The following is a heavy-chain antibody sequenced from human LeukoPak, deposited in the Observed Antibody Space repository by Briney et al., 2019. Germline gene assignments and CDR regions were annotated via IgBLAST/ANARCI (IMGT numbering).Heavy chain of an antibody. V-gene: IGHV3-30*02. D-gene: IGHD2-15*01. Sequence: GGSLRLSCAASGFTFSSYGMHWVRQAPGKGLEWVAFIRYDGSNKYYADSVKGRFTISRDNAKNSLYLQMDSLRPEDTAVYYCAIDPAIWCSGGTCYSTEYFHHWGQGTLVTVSS. CDR3: AIDPAIWCSGGTCYSTEYFHH. CDR2: IRYDGSNK. J-gene: IGHJ1*01. CDR1: GFTFSSYG.